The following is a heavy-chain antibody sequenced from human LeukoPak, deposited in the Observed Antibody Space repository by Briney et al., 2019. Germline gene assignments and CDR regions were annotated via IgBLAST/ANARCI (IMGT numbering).Heavy chain of an antibody. CDR3: ARVRITMVRGVIIPYGMDV. CDR1: GFTFSSYS. D-gene: IGHD3-10*01. Sequence: GGSLRLSCAASGFTFSSYSMNWVRQAPGKGLEWVSSISSSSSYIYYADSVKGRFTISRDNAKNSLYLQMNSLRAEDTAVCYCARVRITMVRGVIIPYGMDVWGQGTTVTVSS. CDR2: ISSSSSYI. J-gene: IGHJ6*02. V-gene: IGHV3-21*01.